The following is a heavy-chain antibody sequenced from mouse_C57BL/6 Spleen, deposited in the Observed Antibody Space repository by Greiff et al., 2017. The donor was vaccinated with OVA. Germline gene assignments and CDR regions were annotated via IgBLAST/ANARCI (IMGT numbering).Heavy chain of an antibody. Sequence: EVMLVESGPGMVKPSQSLSLTCTVTGYSITSGYDWHWIRHFPGNKLEWMGYISYSGSTNYNPSLKSRISITHDTSKNHFFLKLNSVTTEDTATYYCAGDGATVGYFDVWGTGTTVTVSS. CDR2: ISYSGST. CDR3: AGDGATVGYFDV. V-gene: IGHV3-1*01. J-gene: IGHJ1*03. D-gene: IGHD1-1*01. CDR1: GYSITSGYD.